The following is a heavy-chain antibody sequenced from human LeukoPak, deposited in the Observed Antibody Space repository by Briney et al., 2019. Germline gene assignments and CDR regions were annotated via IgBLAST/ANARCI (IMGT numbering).Heavy chain of an antibody. D-gene: IGHD6-19*01. CDR3: TRARSSGWYGDY. J-gene: IGHJ4*02. Sequence: GGSLRLSCAASGFTFSSYAMHWVRQAPGKGLEWVAVISYDGSNKYYADSVKGRFTISRDNSKNTLYLQMNSLKTEDTAVYYCTRARSSGWYGDYWGQGTLVTVSS. V-gene: IGHV3-30-3*01. CDR1: GFTFSSYA. CDR2: ISYDGSNK.